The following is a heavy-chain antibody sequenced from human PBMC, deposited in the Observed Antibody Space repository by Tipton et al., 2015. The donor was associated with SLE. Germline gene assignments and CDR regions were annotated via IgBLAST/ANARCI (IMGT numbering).Heavy chain of an antibody. CDR3: ARGYYGSGEFDY. CDR2: ISSSSSYI. CDR1: GFTFSSYS. Sequence: SLRLSCAASGFTFSSYSMNWVRQAPGKGPEWVSSISSSSSYIYYADSVKGRFTISRDNAKNSLYLQMNSLRAEDTAVYYCARGYYGSGEFDYWGQGTLVTVSS. D-gene: IGHD3-10*01. J-gene: IGHJ4*02. V-gene: IGHV3-21*03.